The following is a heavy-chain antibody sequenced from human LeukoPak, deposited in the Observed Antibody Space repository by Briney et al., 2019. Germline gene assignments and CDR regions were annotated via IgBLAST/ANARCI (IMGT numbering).Heavy chain of an antibody. CDR1: GFTFSSYA. CDR2: ISGSGGST. V-gene: IGHV3-23*01. D-gene: IGHD3-9*01. CDR3: AKAWYYDILTGYYAPVIFDY. Sequence: QPGGSLRLSCVASGFTFSSYAMSWVRQAPGQGLEWVSAISGSGGSTYYADSVKGRFTISRDNSKNTLYLQMNGLRAEDTAVYYCAKAWYYDILTGYYAPVIFDYWGQGTLVTVSS. J-gene: IGHJ4*02.